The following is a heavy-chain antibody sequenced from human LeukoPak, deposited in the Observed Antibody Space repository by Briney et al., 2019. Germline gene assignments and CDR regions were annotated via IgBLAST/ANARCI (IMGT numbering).Heavy chain of an antibody. V-gene: IGHV3-23*01. J-gene: IGHJ4*02. Sequence: GGSLRLSCVASGFTFTRYVMSWVRQAPGKGLEWVSSISESGSNNCYADSVKGRFSISRDNSKNMLYLQMGSLRAEDTAVYYCTNRHDSSGYFFNYWGQGTLVTVSS. CDR2: ISESGSNN. CDR3: TNRHDSSGYFFNY. CDR1: GFTFTRYV. D-gene: IGHD3-22*01.